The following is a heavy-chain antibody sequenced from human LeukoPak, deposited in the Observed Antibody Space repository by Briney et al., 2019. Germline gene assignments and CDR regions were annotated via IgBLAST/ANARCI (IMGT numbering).Heavy chain of an antibody. V-gene: IGHV4-4*07. CDR3: ARDSATSASIAARGVCFDP. Sequence: SETLSLTCTVSGGSISSYYWSWIRQPAGKGLEWIGRIYTSGSTNYNPSLKSRVTMSVDTSKNQFSLKLSSVTAADTAVYYCARDSATSASIAARGVCFDPWGQGTLVTVS. CDR1: GGSISSYY. J-gene: IGHJ5*02. D-gene: IGHD6-6*01. CDR2: IYTSGST.